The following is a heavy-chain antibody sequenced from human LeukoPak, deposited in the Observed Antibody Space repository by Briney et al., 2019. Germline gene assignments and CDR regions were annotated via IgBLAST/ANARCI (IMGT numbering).Heavy chain of an antibody. Sequence: SETLSLTCTVSGGSISSGGYYWSWIRQRPGKGLEWIGYIYYSGSTYYNPSLKSRVTISVDTSKNQFSLKLSSVTAADTAVYYCARAVAGDYFDYWGQGTLVTVSS. J-gene: IGHJ4*02. D-gene: IGHD6-19*01. CDR1: GGSISSGGYY. V-gene: IGHV4-31*03. CDR3: ARAVAGDYFDY. CDR2: IYYSGST.